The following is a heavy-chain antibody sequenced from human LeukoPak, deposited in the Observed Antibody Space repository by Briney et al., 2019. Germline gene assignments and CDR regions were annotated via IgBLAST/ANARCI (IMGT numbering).Heavy chain of an antibody. D-gene: IGHD5/OR15-5a*01. CDR1: NGSMRSYY. Sequence: SETLSLTCTVSNGSMRSYYWIWIRQPAGKGLEWVGRLFDTRKTYYNPSLTNRVTMSIDMSRNQFSLRMTSVTAADTAVYYRARGFQGVYDHWGQGALVIVSS. CDR2: LFDTRKT. V-gene: IGHV4-4*07. CDR3: ARGFQGVYDH. J-gene: IGHJ4*02.